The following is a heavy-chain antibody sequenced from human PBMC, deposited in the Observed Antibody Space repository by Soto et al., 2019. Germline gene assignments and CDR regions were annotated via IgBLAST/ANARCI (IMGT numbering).Heavy chain of an antibody. D-gene: IGHD1-26*01. CDR3: ARPGDESGITRGGGNWFDP. CDR2: VIPIFGTA. V-gene: IGHV1-69*01. Sequence: QVQLVQSGAEVKKPGSSVKVSCKASGGTFSSYAISWVRQAPGQGLEWMGGVIPIFGTANYAQKFRGRVTIPAGETSTTAYKGPGSLRSEDTAVYYGARPGDESGITRGGGNWFDPWGQGTLVIVSS. CDR1: GGTFSSYA. J-gene: IGHJ5*02.